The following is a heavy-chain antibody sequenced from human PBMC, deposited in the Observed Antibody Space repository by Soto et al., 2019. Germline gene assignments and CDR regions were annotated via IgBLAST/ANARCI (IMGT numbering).Heavy chain of an antibody. V-gene: IGHV4-39*01. CDR1: GDSISRSNRYY. D-gene: IGHD3-3*02. J-gene: IGHJ6*02. CDR3: ARQTFVGGSYAMDV. Sequence: QLQLRESGPGLVKPSETLSLTCTVSGDSISRSNRYYWGWIRQPPGKGLEWIGSVYYSGSTYYTPSLKSRVAISVDTSRDQFSLKLSSVTAADTAVYYCARQTFVGGSYAMDVWGQGTTVTVSS. CDR2: VYYSGST.